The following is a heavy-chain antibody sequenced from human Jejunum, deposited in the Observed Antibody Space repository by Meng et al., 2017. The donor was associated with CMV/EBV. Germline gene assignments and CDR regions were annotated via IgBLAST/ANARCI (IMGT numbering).Heavy chain of an antibody. CDR1: GYSFSNDW. V-gene: IGHV5-51*01. J-gene: IGHJ4*02. CDR3: AKDGGTYSGGFDY. Sequence: SGYSFSNDWIAWVRQMPGRGLEWMGIIYPSDSDTRYGPSFQGQVTISRHSFKNTLYLQMNSLRAEDTAVYYCAKDGGTYSGGFDYWGQGTLVTVSS. D-gene: IGHD4-23*01. CDR2: IYPSDSDT.